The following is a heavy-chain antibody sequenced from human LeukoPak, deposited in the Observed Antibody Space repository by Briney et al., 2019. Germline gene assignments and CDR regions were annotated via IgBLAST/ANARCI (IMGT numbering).Heavy chain of an antibody. V-gene: IGHV3-21*01. J-gene: IGHJ4*02. Sequence: PWGSLRLSCAASGFTFSSYSMNWVRQAPGKGVGWVSSISSSSSYIYYADSVKGRFTISRDNARNSLHLQMNSLRAEDTAVYYCARDGQTGTTVYWGQGTLVTVSS. D-gene: IGHD1-7*01. CDR2: ISSSSSYI. CDR1: GFTFSSYS. CDR3: ARDGQTGTTVY.